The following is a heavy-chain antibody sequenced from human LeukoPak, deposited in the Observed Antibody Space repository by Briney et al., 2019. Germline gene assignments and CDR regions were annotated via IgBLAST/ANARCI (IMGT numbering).Heavy chain of an antibody. CDR2: VNHEGDS. J-gene: IGHJ6*03. CDR3: ARGSNYVSDYYFDV. Sequence: SETLFLTCAVYGGSFSGYYWSWIRQSPEEGLEWIGEVNHEGDSIYSPSLKSRLTVSVDTSKNQFSLNLRSVTAADTAVYFCARGSNYVSDYYFDVWGKGTTVIVSS. D-gene: IGHD4-11*01. V-gene: IGHV4-34*01. CDR1: GGSFSGYY.